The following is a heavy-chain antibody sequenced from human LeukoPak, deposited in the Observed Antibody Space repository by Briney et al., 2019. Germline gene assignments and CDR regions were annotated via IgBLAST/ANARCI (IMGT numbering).Heavy chain of an antibody. Sequence: RASVKVSCKASGGTFSSYAISWVRQAPGQGLEWMGGIIPIFGTANYAQKFQGRVTITADKSTSTAYMELSSLRSEDTAVYYCARGLGPGELSWKFDYWGQGTLVTVSS. CDR3: ARGLGPGELSWKFDY. J-gene: IGHJ4*02. V-gene: IGHV1-69*06. D-gene: IGHD3-16*02. CDR1: GGTFSSYA. CDR2: IIPIFGTA.